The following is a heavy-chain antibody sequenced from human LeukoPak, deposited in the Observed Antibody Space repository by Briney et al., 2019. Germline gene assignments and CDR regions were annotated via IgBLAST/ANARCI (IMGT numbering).Heavy chain of an antibody. Sequence: PSETLSLTCTVSGASIRNYYWSWIRQPPGKGLEWIGYIYHSGSTTYHPSLKSQVTISVDTSKSQFSLKLSSVTAADTAMYYCARGGMTTILDYWGRGTLVTVSS. CDR3: ARGGMTTILDY. CDR1: GASIRNYY. J-gene: IGHJ4*02. D-gene: IGHD4-17*01. V-gene: IGHV4-59*01. CDR2: IYHSGST.